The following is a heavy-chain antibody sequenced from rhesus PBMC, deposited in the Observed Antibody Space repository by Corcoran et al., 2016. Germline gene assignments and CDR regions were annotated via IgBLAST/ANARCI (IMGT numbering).Heavy chain of an antibody. Sequence: QVQLQESGPGLVKPSETLSLTCAVSGGSISSNYWSWIRQSPGKGLEWIGYIYGGSGRTCYKPALKSRVTISTDTSKNQVSLKLSSVTAADTAVYYCARYSDYGNYFDYWGQGVLVTVSS. D-gene: IGHD4-29*01. V-gene: IGHV4-147*01. CDR2: IYGGSGRT. CDR3: ARYSDYGNYFDY. J-gene: IGHJ4*01. CDR1: GGSISSNY.